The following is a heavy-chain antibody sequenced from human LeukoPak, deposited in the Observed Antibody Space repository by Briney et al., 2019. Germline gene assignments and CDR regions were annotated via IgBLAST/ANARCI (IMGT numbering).Heavy chain of an antibody. CDR1: GFTVSSNH. CDR3: ARGRGGLTGTTPDY. Sequence: GGSLRLSCAASGFTVSSNHMSWVRQAPGKGLEWVSVIYSGGSTYYADSVKGRFTISRDNSKNTLYLQMNSLRAEDTAVYYCARGRGGLTGTTPDYWGQGTLVTVSS. J-gene: IGHJ4*02. CDR2: IYSGGST. D-gene: IGHD1-20*01. V-gene: IGHV3-66*01.